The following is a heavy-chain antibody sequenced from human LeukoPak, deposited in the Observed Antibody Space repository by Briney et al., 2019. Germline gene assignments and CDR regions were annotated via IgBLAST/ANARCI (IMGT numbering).Heavy chain of an antibody. V-gene: IGHV4-38-2*02. Sequence: SEALSLTCTVSGYSISSGYYWGWIRQPPGKGLEWIGSIYHSGSTYYNPSLKSRVTISVDTSKNQFSLKLSSVTAADTAVYYCASSGFSSSNADYWGQGTLVTVSS. CDR3: ASSGFSSSNADY. D-gene: IGHD6-6*01. CDR1: GYSISSGYY. CDR2: IYHSGST. J-gene: IGHJ4*02.